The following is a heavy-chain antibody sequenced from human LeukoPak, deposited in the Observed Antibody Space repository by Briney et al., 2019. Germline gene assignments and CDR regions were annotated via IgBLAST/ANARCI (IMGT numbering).Heavy chain of an antibody. CDR2: IIPSLGIA. CDR3: ARGTESTGYSSSWSLYFDY. J-gene: IGHJ4*02. V-gene: IGHV1-69*04. D-gene: IGHD6-13*01. Sequence: SVKVSCKASGGTLSSYAISWVRQAPGQGLEWMGRIIPSLGIANYAQKFQGRVTITAEKSTSTAYMELSSLRSEDTAVYYCARGTESTGYSSSWSLYFDYWGQGTLVTVSS. CDR1: GGTLSSYA.